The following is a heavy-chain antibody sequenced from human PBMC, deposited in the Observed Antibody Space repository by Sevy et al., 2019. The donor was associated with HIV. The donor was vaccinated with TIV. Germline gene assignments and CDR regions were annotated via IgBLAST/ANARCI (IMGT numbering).Heavy chain of an antibody. CDR2: IKQDGSEK. J-gene: IGHJ4*02. CDR1: GFTFSSYW. D-gene: IGHD3-10*01. CDR3: ARDTYYYGSGSYWVY. Sequence: GGSLRLSCAASGFTFSSYWMNWVRQAPGKGLEWVANIKQDGSEKYYVDSVKGRFTISRDNAKNSLYLQMNSLRAEDTAVYYCARDTYYYGSGSYWVYWGQGTLVTVSS. V-gene: IGHV3-7*01.